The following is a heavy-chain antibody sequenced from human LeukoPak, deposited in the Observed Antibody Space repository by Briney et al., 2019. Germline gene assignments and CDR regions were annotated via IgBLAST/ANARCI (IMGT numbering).Heavy chain of an antibody. D-gene: IGHD2-15*01. J-gene: IGHJ4*02. CDR2: IYSGGST. Sequence: GGSLRLSCAASGFTFSSNYMSWVRQAPGKGLEWVSVIYSGGSTYYADSVKGRFTISRDNSKNTLYLQMNSLRAEDSALYFCARDRRYCGGGSCYFDYFFDYWGQGTLVTVSS. V-gene: IGHV3-53*05. CDR3: ARDRRYCGGGSCYFDYFFDY. CDR1: GFTFSSNY.